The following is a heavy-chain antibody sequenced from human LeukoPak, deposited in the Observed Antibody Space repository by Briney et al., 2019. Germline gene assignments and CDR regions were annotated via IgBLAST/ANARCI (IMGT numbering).Heavy chain of an antibody. CDR1: GGTLSRHA. D-gene: IGHD7-27*01. CDR3: ARGVGTSYYMDV. J-gene: IGHJ6*03. CDR2: IIPIIGTA. V-gene: IGHV1-69*13. Sequence: SVKVSCKASGGTLSRHAISWVGQAPGQGLEWVGGIIPIIGTANYDQKFQGRVTITADESTSTAYMELSSLRSEDTAVYYCARGVGTSYYMDVWGKGTTVTVSS.